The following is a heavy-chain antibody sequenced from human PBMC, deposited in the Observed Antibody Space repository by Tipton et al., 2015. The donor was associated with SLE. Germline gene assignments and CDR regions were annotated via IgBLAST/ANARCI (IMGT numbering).Heavy chain of an antibody. Sequence: TLSLTCAVYGVSFSDYYWSWVRQPPGKGLEWIGEIKHSGSTNYNPSLKRRVTISVDTSKNQFSLKLSSVTAAETAVYYCARGIAAAHRRYYMVVWGTGTTVSGSS. CDR2: IKHSGST. CDR3: ARGIAAAHRRYYMVV. J-gene: IGHJ6*03. D-gene: IGHD6-25*01. V-gene: IGHV4-34*01. CDR1: GVSFSDYY.